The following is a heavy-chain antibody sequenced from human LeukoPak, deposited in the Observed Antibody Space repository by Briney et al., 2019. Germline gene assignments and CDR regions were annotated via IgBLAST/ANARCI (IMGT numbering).Heavy chain of an antibody. CDR1: GGTFSSYA. Sequence: SVKVSCKASGGTFSSYAISWVRQARGQGLEWMGGIIPIFGTANYAKKFQGRVTITTDESTSTAYMELSSLRSEDTAVYYCAIAARPVVHDAFDIWGQGTMVTVSS. V-gene: IGHV1-69*05. D-gene: IGHD4-23*01. CDR2: IIPIFGTA. J-gene: IGHJ3*02. CDR3: AIAARPVVHDAFDI.